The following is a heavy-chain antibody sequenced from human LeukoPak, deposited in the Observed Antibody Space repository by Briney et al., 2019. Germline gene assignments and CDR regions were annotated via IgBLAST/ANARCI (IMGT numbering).Heavy chain of an antibody. D-gene: IGHD5-18*01. J-gene: IGHJ4*02. CDR1: GYTFTGYY. CDR2: INPNSGGT. Sequence: ASVKVSCKASGYTFTGYYMHWVRQAPGQGLEWMGWINPNSGGTNYAQKLQGRVTMTTDTSTSTAYMELRSLRSDDTAVYYCAATAGYSYDIDYWGQGTLVTVSS. V-gene: IGHV1-2*02. CDR3: AATAGYSYDIDY.